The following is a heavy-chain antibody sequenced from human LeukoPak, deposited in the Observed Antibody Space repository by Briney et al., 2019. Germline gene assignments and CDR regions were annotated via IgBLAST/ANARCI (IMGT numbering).Heavy chain of an antibody. CDR3: ARGGGLDV. D-gene: IGHD3-16*01. Sequence: PGGSLRLSCAASGFTFSSYWMSWVRQAPGKGLEWVANIKQDGSEKYYVDSVKGRFTISRDNAKNSLYLQMSNLRAEDTAVYFCARGGGLDVRGQGATVTVSS. CDR2: IKQDGSEK. CDR1: GFTFSSYW. J-gene: IGHJ6*02. V-gene: IGHV3-7*03.